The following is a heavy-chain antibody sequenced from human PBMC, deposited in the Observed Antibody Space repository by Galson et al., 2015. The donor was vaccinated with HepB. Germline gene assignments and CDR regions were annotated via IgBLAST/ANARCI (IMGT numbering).Heavy chain of an antibody. J-gene: IGHJ5*02. V-gene: IGHV1-69*04. D-gene: IGHD6-6*01. CDR3: ARDIWGIAARRGGGWFDP. CDR1: GGTFSSYA. Sequence: SVKVSCKASGGTFSSYAISWVRQAPGQGLEWMGRIIPILGIANYAQKFQGRVTITADKSTSTAYMELSSLRSEDTAVYYCARDIWGIAARRGGGWFDPWGQGTLVTVSS. CDR2: IIPILGIA.